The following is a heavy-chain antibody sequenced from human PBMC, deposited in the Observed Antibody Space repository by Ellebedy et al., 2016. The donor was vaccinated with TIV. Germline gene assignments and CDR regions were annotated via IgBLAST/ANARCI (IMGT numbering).Heavy chain of an antibody. D-gene: IGHD6-13*01. CDR3: ATVVPRVLVDY. CDR1: GYTFTSYY. CDR2: INPSGGST. J-gene: IGHJ4*02. V-gene: IGHV1-46*01. Sequence: ASVKVSXKASGYTFTSYYMHWVRQAPGQGLEWMGIINPSGGSTSYAQKFQGRVTMTEDTSTDTAYMELSSLRSEDTAVYYCATVVPRVLVDYWGQGTLVTVSS.